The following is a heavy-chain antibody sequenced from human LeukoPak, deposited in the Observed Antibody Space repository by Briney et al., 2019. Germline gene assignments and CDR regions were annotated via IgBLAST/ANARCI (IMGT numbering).Heavy chain of an antibody. J-gene: IGHJ4*02. CDR1: GFTFSNYG. Sequence: GGSLRLSCATSGFTFSNYGMNWVRHAPGKGLEWVSGIIPSGVTTYYADSVKGRFAISRDNSKNTVYLQMNSLRAEDTAVYYCARDDSLLQFGCWGQGALVTVSS. CDR3: ARDDSLLQFGC. V-gene: IGHV3-23*01. D-gene: IGHD5-24*01. CDR2: IIPSGVTT.